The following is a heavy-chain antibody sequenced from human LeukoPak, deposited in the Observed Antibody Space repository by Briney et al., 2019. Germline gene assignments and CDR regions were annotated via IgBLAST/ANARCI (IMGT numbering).Heavy chain of an antibody. CDR2: ISYDGSNK. CDR1: GFTFSSYA. Sequence: GGSLRLSCAASGFTFSSYAMHWVRQAPGKGLEWVAVISYDGSNKYYADSVKGRFTISRDNSKNTLYLRMNSLRAEDTAVYYCARDPCGGDCYSFDYWGQGTLVTVSS. CDR3: ARDPCGGDCYSFDY. D-gene: IGHD2-21*02. J-gene: IGHJ4*02. V-gene: IGHV3-30*04.